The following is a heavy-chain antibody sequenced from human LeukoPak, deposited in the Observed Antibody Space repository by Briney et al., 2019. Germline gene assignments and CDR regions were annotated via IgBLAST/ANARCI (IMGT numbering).Heavy chain of an antibody. D-gene: IGHD2-15*01. CDR3: ARDPSYCGGGGCYFLGEY. CDR1: GFTFSSFE. J-gene: IGHJ4*02. Sequence: PGGSLRLSCAASGFTFSSFEMNWVRQAPGKGLEWVSYISSSGTTKYYADSVKGRFTISRDNAKNSLYLQMNSLRAEDTAVYYCARDPSYCGGGGCYFLGEYWGPGTLVSVSS. V-gene: IGHV3-48*03. CDR2: ISSSGTTK.